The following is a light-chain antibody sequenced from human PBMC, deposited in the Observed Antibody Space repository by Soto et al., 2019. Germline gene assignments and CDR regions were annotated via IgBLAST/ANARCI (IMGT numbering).Light chain of an antibody. CDR3: QQSYSTPHT. CDR1: QSISIY. J-gene: IGKJ1*01. CDR2: AAT. Sequence: DIQMTQSPSSLSASIGDRVTITCRASQSISIYLNWYQQKPGKAPRLLIYAATSLQSGVPSRFSGGGSGADFTPTVSSLQPEDFATYYCQQSYSTPHTFGQGTKVDIK. V-gene: IGKV1-39*01.